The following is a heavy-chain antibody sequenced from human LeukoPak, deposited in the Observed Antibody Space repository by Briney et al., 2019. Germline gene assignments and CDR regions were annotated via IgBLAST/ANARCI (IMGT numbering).Heavy chain of an antibody. CDR1: GGSFSGYY. D-gene: IGHD2-15*01. CDR3: ARHCCSGPAKRVFDI. V-gene: IGHV4-34*01. Sequence: PSETLSLTCAVYGGSFSGYYWSWIRQPPGKGLEWIGEINHSGSTNYNPSLRSRVTISVDTSNNQFSLRLGSVTAADTAVYHCARHCCSGPAKRVFDIWGQGTMVTVSS. J-gene: IGHJ3*02. CDR2: INHSGST.